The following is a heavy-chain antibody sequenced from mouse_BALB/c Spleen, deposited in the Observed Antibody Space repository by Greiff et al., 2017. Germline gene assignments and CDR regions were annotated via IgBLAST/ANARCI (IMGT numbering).Heavy chain of an antibody. CDR1: GYTFTSYT. V-gene: IGHV1-4*01. J-gene: IGHJ3*01. CDR2: INPSSGYT. CDR3: ARCGNYLDWFAD. D-gene: IGHD2-1*01. Sequence: QVQLKESGAELARPGASVKMSCKASGYTFTSYTMHWVKQRPGQGLEWIGYINPSSGYTNYNQKFKDKATLTADKSSSTAYMQLSSLTSEDSAVYYCARCGNYLDWFADWGQGTLVTVSA.